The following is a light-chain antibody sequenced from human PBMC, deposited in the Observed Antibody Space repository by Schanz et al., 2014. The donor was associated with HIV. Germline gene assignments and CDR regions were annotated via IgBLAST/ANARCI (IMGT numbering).Light chain of an antibody. Sequence: QSALTQPPSASGSPGQSVTISCTGTSSDVGAYNYVSWYQQHPGKAPKIMIYEVSKRPSGVPDRFSGSKSGNTAFLLVSGLQDEDEADYYCASYGGSNNLLFGGGTKLTVL. V-gene: IGLV2-8*01. J-gene: IGLJ2*01. CDR1: SSDVGAYNY. CDR2: EVS. CDR3: ASYGGSNNLL.